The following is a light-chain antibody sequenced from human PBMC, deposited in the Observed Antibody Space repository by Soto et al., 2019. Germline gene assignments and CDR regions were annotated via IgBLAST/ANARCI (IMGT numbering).Light chain of an antibody. V-gene: IGKV3-20*01. Sequence: EIVLTQSPVTLSLSPGERATLSCRASQSVRNNYLAWYQQRPGQAPRLLIYAASSRATGIPDRFSGSGSGTDFTLTISRLEPEDFAVYYCQQYGTSPRTFGQGTKV. CDR1: QSVRNNY. J-gene: IGKJ1*01. CDR3: QQYGTSPRT. CDR2: AAS.